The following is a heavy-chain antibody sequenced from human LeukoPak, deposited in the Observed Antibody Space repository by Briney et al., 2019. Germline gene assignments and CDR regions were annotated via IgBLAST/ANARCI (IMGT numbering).Heavy chain of an antibody. J-gene: IGHJ4*02. CDR1: GGSISSSSYY. Sequence: SETLSLTCTVSGGSISSSSYYWGWIRQPPGKGLEWIGSIYYSGSTYYNPSLKSRVTISVDTSKNQFSLKLSSVTAADTAVYYCASRSSIAARPEVDYWGQGTLDTVSS. CDR2: IYYSGST. CDR3: ASRSSIAARPEVDY. D-gene: IGHD6-6*01. V-gene: IGHV4-39*01.